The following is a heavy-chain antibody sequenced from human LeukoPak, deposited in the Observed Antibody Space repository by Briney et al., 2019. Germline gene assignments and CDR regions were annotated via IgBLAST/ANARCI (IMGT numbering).Heavy chain of an antibody. CDR1: GFTFSSYT. V-gene: IGHV3-48*01. J-gene: IGHJ4*02. CDR2: ISSSLSTTI. Sequence: PGGSLRLSCAASGFTFSSYTMNWVRQAPGKGLEWVSSISSSLSTTIYYAVSVKGRFTISRDNAKNSLYLQMNSLRAEDTAVYYCARDRFCSSASCYRSFDYWGQGTLVTVSS. CDR3: ARDRFCSSASCYRSFDY. D-gene: IGHD2-2*01.